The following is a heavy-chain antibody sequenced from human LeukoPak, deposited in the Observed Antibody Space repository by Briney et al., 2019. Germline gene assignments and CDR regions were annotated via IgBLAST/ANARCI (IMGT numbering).Heavy chain of an antibody. D-gene: IGHD3-10*01. CDR1: GFTLSNYW. V-gene: IGHV3-7*01. J-gene: IGHJ3*02. CDR2: IKQDGSEK. Sequence: GGSLRLSCAASGFTLSNYWMSWVRQAPGKGLEWVANIKQDGSEKYYVDSVKGRFTISRDNAKNSLYLQMNSLRAEDTAVYYCARHRWFGEFDDAFDIWGQGTMVTVSS. CDR3: ARHRWFGEFDDAFDI.